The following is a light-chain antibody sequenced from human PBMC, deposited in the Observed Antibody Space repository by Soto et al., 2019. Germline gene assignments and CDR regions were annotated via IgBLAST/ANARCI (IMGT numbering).Light chain of an antibody. CDR2: KAS. CDR1: QSISSW. Sequence: DIQMTQSPSTLSASVGDRVTITCRASQSISSWLAWYQQKPGKAPKLLIYKASSLESGVPSRFSGSGSGTEFTLTISSMQPDDFATYYCQQYKSYSRTLGQGTKVEIK. J-gene: IGKJ1*01. V-gene: IGKV1-5*03. CDR3: QQYKSYSRT.